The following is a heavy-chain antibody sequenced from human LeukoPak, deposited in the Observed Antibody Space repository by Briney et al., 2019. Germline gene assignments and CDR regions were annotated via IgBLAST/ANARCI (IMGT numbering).Heavy chain of an antibody. CDR3: ARDPSTIAVAGTYVY. D-gene: IGHD6-19*01. CDR2: ISSSSSYI. V-gene: IGHV3-21*01. Sequence: GGSLRLSCAASGFTFSSYSMNWVRQAPGKGLEWVSSISSSSSYIYYADSVKGRFTISRGNAKNSLYLQMNSLRAEDTAVYYCARDPSTIAVAGTYVYWGRGTLVTVSS. CDR1: GFTFSSYS. J-gene: IGHJ4*02.